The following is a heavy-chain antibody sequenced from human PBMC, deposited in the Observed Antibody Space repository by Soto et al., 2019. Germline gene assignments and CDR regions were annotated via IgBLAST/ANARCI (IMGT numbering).Heavy chain of an antibody. CDR2: IKSKTDGGTT. V-gene: IGHV3-15*01. CDR3: TTGTNGEDYCGMDV. J-gene: IGHJ6*02. D-gene: IGHD2-8*01. CDR1: GFTFSNAW. Sequence: GGSLRLSCAASGFTFSNAWMSWVRQAPGKGLEWVGRIKSKTDGGTTDYAAPVKGRFTISRDDSKNTLYLQMNSLKTEDTAVYYCTTGTNGEDYCGMDVWGQGTTVTVSS.